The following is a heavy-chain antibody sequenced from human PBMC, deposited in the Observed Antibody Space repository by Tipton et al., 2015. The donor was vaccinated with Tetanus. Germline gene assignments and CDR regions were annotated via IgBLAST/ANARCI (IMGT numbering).Heavy chain of an antibody. J-gene: IGHJ6*02. Sequence: TLSLTCTVSGGSINSYYWSWIRQPPGKGLEWIGYIFYSGNTNYNPSLKTRVTISVDTSKNQFSLKLSSVTAADTAVYYCARMQRYGMDVWGQGTTVTVSS. V-gene: IGHV4-59*12. CDR2: IFYSGNT. CDR1: GGSINSYY. CDR3: ARMQRYGMDV. D-gene: IGHD6-25*01.